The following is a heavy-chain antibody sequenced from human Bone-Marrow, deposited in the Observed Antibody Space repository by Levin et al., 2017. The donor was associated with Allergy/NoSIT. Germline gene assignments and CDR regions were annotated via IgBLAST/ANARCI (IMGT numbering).Heavy chain of an antibody. CDR1: GFTFSSYW. CDR3: ARDAFRCSYGFNY. CDR2: IKQDGSEK. Sequence: GGSLRLSCAASGFTFSSYWMSWVRQAPGKGLEWVANIKQDGSEKYYVDSVKGRFTISRDNAKNSLYLQMNSLRAEDTAVYYCARDAFRCSYGFNYWGQGTLVTVSS. J-gene: IGHJ4*02. D-gene: IGHD5-18*01. V-gene: IGHV3-7*01.